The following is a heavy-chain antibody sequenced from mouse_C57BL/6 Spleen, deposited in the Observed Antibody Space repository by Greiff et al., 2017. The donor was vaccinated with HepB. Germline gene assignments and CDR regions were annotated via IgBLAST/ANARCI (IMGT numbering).Heavy chain of an antibody. CDR2: IYPRDGST. CDR1: GYTFTSYD. Sequence: QVQLKESGPELVKPGASVKLSCKASGYTFTSYDINWVKQRPGQGLEWIGWIYPRDGSTKYNEKFKGKATLTVDTSSSTAYMELHSLTSEDSAVYFCARSGYYGSSYEYFDVWGTGTTVTVSS. D-gene: IGHD1-1*01. CDR3: ARSGYYGSSYEYFDV. J-gene: IGHJ1*03. V-gene: IGHV1-85*01.